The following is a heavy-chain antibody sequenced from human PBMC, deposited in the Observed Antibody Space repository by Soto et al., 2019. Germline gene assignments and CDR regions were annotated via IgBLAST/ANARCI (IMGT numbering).Heavy chain of an antibody. CDR1: GGSISSSNW. D-gene: IGHD3-3*01. CDR2: IYHSGST. V-gene: IGHV4-4*02. Sequence: SETLSLTCAVSGGSISSSNWWSWVRQPPGKGLEWIGEIYHSGSTNYNPSLKSRVTISVDKSKNQFSLKLSSVTAADTAVYYCARDQYDFRSGSYYYAMEVWGQGTKVTVSS. CDR3: ARDQYDFRSGSYYYAMEV. J-gene: IGHJ6*02.